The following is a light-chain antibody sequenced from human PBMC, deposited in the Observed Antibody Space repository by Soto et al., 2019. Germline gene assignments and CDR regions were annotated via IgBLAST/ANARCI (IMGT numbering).Light chain of an antibody. Sequence: QSALTQPRSVSGSPGQSVTISCTGTSSDVGSYNYVSWYQQHPGKAPKLMILDVSKRPSGVPDRFSGSKSGNTASLTISGLQAEDDADYYCCSYAGRYTWVFGGGTKLTVL. CDR2: DVS. J-gene: IGLJ3*02. CDR3: CSYAGRYTWV. V-gene: IGLV2-11*01. CDR1: SSDVGSYNY.